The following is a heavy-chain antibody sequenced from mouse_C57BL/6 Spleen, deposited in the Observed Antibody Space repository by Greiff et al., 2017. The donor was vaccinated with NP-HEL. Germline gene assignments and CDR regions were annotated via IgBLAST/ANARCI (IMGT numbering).Heavy chain of an antibody. CDR3: AGCPMDY. V-gene: IGHV7-3*01. CDR1: GFTFTDYY. Sequence: EVQVVESGGGLVQPGGSLSLSCAASGFTFTDYYMSWVRQSPGKALEWLGYIRNNANGYTSEYSASVKGRFTISRANSQSILYLLMIALLAEDCATNYYAGCPMDYWGQGTSVTVSS. J-gene: IGHJ4*01. CDR2: IRNNANGYTS.